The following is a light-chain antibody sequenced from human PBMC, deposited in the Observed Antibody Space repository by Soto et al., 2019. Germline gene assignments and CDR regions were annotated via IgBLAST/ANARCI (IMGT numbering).Light chain of an antibody. CDR3: QQRRNWPPT. Sequence: EIVLTQSPATLSLSPGERATLSCRASQSLSSYLAWYQQKPGQAPRLLIYDTSNRATGIPARFSGSGSGTHFPLTISTLEPEDFAVYYCQQRRNWPPTFGQGTKVEIK. V-gene: IGKV3-11*01. CDR2: DTS. CDR1: QSLSSY. J-gene: IGKJ1*01.